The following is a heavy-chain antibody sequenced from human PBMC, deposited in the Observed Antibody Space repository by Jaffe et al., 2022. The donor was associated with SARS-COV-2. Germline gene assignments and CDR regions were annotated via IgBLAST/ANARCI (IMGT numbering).Heavy chain of an antibody. CDR3: AKIPENFYDSGGFYNPDY. V-gene: IGHV3-48*01. CDR2: ISWSSSDI. CDR1: GFTFSSYS. Sequence: EVQLVESGGGLVPPGGSLRLSCAASGFTFSSYSMNWVRQAPGKGLEWISYISWSSSDIYDADSVKGRFTISRDNAKNTLYLQMNSLRAEDTAVYYCAKIPENFYDSGGFYNPDYWGRGTLVTVSS. J-gene: IGHJ4*02. D-gene: IGHD3-22*01.